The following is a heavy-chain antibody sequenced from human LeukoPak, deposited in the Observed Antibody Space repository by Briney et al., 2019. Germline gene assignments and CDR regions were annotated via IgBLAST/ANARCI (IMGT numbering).Heavy chain of an antibody. CDR2: ISAYNGNT. D-gene: IGHD2-15*01. CDR1: GYTFTSYG. Sequence: VASVKVSCKASGYTFTSYGISWVRQAPGQGLEWMGWISAYNGNTNYAQKLQGRVTMTTDTSTSTAYMELRSLRSDDTAVYYCAREQGAALLYYYCYMDVWGKGTTVTVSS. V-gene: IGHV1-18*01. J-gene: IGHJ6*03. CDR3: AREQGAALLYYYCYMDV.